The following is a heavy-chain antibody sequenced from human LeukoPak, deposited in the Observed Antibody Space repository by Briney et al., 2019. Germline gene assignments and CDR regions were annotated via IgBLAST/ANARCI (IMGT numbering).Heavy chain of an antibody. Sequence: PSETLSLTCTVSGGSISSYYWSWIRQPAGKGLEWIGRIYTSGSTNYNPSLKSRVTMSVDTSKNQFSLKLSSVTAADTAVYYCARGLLDYYYYYYMDVWGKGTTVTVSS. CDR2: IYTSGST. J-gene: IGHJ6*03. CDR1: GGSISSYY. V-gene: IGHV4-4*07. CDR3: ARGLLDYYYYYYMDV. D-gene: IGHD2/OR15-2a*01.